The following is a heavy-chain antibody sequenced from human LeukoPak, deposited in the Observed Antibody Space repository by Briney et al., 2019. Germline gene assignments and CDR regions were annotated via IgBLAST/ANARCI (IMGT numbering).Heavy chain of an antibody. CDR2: IYYSGST. CDR1: GGSISSSSYY. J-gene: IGHJ3*02. CDR3: ATLLYGDYDARDAFDI. Sequence: PSETLSLTCTVSGGSISSSSYYWGWIRQPPGKGLEWIGSIYYSGSTYHNPSLKSRVTISVDTSKNQFSLKLSSVTAADTAVYYCATLLYGDYDARDAFDIWGQGTMVTVSS. D-gene: IGHD4-17*01. V-gene: IGHV4-39*01.